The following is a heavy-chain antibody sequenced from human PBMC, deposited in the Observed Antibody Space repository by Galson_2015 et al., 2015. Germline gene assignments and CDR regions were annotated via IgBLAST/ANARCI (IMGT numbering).Heavy chain of an antibody. J-gene: IGHJ4*02. V-gene: IGHV3-48*02. CDR1: GFTFSIYS. Sequence: SLRLSCAASGFTFSIYSMNWVRQAPGKGLEWISYITSSSTPISYADSVKGRFTIFRDNAKNSLYLQVYSLRDEDTAVYYCARSVEGSLDYWGQGSLVTVSS. CDR3: ARSVEGSLDY. CDR2: ITSSSTPI.